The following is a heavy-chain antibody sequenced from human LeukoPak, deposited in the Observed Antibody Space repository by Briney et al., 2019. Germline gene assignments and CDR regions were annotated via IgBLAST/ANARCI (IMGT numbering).Heavy chain of an antibody. CDR1: GFTFDDYA. CDR2: ISWNSGSI. V-gene: IGHV3-9*01. Sequence: PGGSLRLSCAASGFTFDDYAMHWVRQAPGKGLEGVSGISWNSGSIGYADSVKGRFTISRDNAKNSLYLQMNSLRAEDTAVYYCARDNGKGASIAARPSAFDIWGQGTMVTVSS. CDR3: ARDNGKGASIAARPSAFDI. D-gene: IGHD6-6*01. J-gene: IGHJ3*02.